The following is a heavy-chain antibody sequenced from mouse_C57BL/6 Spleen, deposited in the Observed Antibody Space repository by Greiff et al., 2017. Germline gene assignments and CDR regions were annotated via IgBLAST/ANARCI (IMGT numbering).Heavy chain of an antibody. CDR3: ARGGGSRGWYFDV. Sequence: QVQLQQSDAELVKPGASVKISCKVSGYTFTDHTIHWMKQRPEQGLEWIGYIYPRDGSTKYNEKFKGKATLTADKSSSTAYMQLTSLTSEDSAVXLCARGGGSRGWYFDVWGTGTTVTVSS. D-gene: IGHD1-1*01. J-gene: IGHJ1*03. CDR2: IYPRDGST. CDR1: GYTFTDHT. V-gene: IGHV1-78*01.